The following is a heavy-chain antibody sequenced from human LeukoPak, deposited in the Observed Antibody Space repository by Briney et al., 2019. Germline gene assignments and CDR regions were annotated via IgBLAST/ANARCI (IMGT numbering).Heavy chain of an antibody. D-gene: IGHD2-15*01. J-gene: IGHJ4*02. V-gene: IGHV4-34*01. Sequence: SETLSLTCAGYGGSFSGYYWSWIRQPPGKGLEWIGEINHSGRTNYNPSLKSRVTISLDTYKNQFSLKLSSVTAADTAVYYCARGGLGYWSGGSCYSYNYWGQGTLVTVSS. CDR3: ARGGLGYWSGGSCYSYNY. CDR2: INHSGRT. CDR1: GGSFSGYY.